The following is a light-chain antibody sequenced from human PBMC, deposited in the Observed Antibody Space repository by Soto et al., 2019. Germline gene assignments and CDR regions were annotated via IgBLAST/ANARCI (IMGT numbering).Light chain of an antibody. CDR2: EVS. V-gene: IGLV2-14*01. J-gene: IGLJ2*01. CDR3: SSYRSSNTLL. Sequence: SALTQPASVSGSPGQSITISCTGTSSDVGDYDYVSWYQQYAGKAPKMMIYEVSNRPSGVSNRFSGSKSGNTASLTISGLQAEDEADYYCSSYRSSNTLLFGGGTKVTVL. CDR1: SSDVGDYDY.